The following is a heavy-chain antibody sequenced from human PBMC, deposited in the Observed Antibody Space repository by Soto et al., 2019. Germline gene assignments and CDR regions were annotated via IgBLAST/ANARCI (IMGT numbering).Heavy chain of an antibody. Sequence: PSETLSLTCTVSGGSISSYYWSWIRQPPGKGLEWIGYIYYSGSTNYNPSLKSRVTISVDTSKNQFSLKLSSVTAADTAVYYCAGGYCSSTSCYNFNYYYYYIDVWGKGTTVTVS. CDR3: AGGYCSSTSCYNFNYYYYYIDV. V-gene: IGHV4-59*01. CDR2: IYYSGST. D-gene: IGHD2-2*02. J-gene: IGHJ6*03. CDR1: GGSISSYY.